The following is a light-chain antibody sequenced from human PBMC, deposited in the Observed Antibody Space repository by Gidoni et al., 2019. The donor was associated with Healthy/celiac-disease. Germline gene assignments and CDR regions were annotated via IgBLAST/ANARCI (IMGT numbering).Light chain of an antibody. CDR2: EVS. CDR3: SSHGGSKV. CDR1: SSDVGGHNY. Sequence: QSALTQPPSASGSPGQSVTISCTGTSSDVGGHNYVSWYQQHPGKAPKLMIYEVSKRPSGVPDRFSGSKSGNTASLTVSGLQAEDEADYYCSSHGGSKVFGGGTKLTVL. J-gene: IGLJ2*01. V-gene: IGLV2-8*01.